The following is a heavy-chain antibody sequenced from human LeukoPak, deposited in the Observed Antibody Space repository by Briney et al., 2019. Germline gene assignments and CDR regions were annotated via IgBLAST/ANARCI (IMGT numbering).Heavy chain of an antibody. CDR3: AKGGHSSGWFNWFDP. CDR2: VFYTGST. J-gene: IGHJ5*02. D-gene: IGHD6-19*01. V-gene: IGHV4-59*07. Sequence: SDTLSLTCTVSGGSLNSYYWNWIRQSPGKGLEGIGYVFYTGSTNYNPSLKSRVTISADTSKNLFSLKLKSVTAADTAIYYCAKGGHSSGWFNWFDPWGQGALVIVSS. CDR1: GGSLNSYY.